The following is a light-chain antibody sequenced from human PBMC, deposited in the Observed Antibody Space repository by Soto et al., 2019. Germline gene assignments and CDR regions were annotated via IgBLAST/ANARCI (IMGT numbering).Light chain of an antibody. J-gene: IGLJ1*01. Sequence: QSVLTQPASVSGSPGQSITISCTGTSSDVGRYNIVSWYQQHPGKAPKLMIYEGSKRPSGVSNRFSGSKSGNTASLTISGLQTEDEADYYCSSYAGTSTYVFGSGTKGTVL. CDR2: EGS. CDR1: SSDVGRYNI. V-gene: IGLV2-23*01. CDR3: SSYAGTSTYV.